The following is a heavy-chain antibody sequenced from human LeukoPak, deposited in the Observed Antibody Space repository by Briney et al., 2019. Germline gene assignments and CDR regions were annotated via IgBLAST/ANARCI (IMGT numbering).Heavy chain of an antibody. D-gene: IGHD3-3*01. CDR2: INHSGST. V-gene: IGHV4-34*01. CDR1: GVSFIDYY. J-gene: IGHJ5*01. Sequence: SETLSLTCVVYGVSFIDYYWTWIRQPPGKGLEWIGEINHSGSTSYNPSLRSRVTISVDTSKNQISLNMRSVTAADTAVYSWSASAPTDS. CDR3: SASAPTDS.